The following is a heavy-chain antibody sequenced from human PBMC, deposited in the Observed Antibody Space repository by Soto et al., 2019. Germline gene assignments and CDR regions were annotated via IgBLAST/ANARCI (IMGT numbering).Heavy chain of an antibody. CDR1: GFTFSSYA. Sequence: EVQLLESGGGLVQPGGSLRLSCAASGFTFSSYAMSWVRQAPGKGLEWVSGISGSGGSTHYADSVKGRFTISRDNSKNTLYLQINSLRAEDTAVYYCAKGRGPAVAGTPNYYRMDVWGQGTTVTVSS. J-gene: IGHJ6*02. D-gene: IGHD6-19*01. CDR2: ISGSGGST. CDR3: AKGRGPAVAGTPNYYRMDV. V-gene: IGHV3-23*01.